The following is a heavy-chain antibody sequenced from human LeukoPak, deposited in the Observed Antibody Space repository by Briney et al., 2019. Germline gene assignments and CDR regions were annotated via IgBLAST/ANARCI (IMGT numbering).Heavy chain of an antibody. D-gene: IGHD1-1*01. CDR3: AKSLFTSATGTGRAFHI. V-gene: IGHV3-23*01. CDR2: ISASGDAT. J-gene: IGHJ3*02. CDR1: RFSFSTYP. Sequence: GGSLRLSCAASRFSFSTYPMGWVRQAPRKGLEWVSGISASGDATFHADPVKGRFTISRDNSKNTLYLQMTSLRAEDTAEYYCAKSLFTSATGTGRAFHIWGQGTMVTVSS.